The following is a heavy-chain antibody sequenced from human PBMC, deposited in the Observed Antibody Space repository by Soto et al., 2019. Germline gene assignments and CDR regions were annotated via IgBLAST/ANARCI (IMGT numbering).Heavy chain of an antibody. J-gene: IGHJ6*02. V-gene: IGHV3-53*02. CDR2: IYSGGST. Sequence: EVQLVETGGGLIQPGGSLRLSCAASGFTVSSNYMSWVRQAPGKGLEWVSVIYSGGSTYYADSVKGRFTISRDNSKNTLYLQMNSLRAEDTAVYYCAKDRNTAMVLGWGMDVWGQGTTVTVSS. D-gene: IGHD5-18*01. CDR3: AKDRNTAMVLGWGMDV. CDR1: GFTVSSNY.